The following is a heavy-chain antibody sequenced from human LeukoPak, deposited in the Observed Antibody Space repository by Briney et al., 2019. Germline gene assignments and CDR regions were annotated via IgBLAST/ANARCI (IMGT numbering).Heavy chain of an antibody. V-gene: IGHV1-46*01. CDR3: ARDEQRLVLHY. Sequence: ASVKVSCKASGYTFTSYYMRWVRQAPGQGLEWMGIINPSGGSTSYAQKFQGRVTMTRDMSTSTVYMELSSLRSEDTAVYYCARDEQRLVLHYWGQGTLVTVSS. D-gene: IGHD6-13*01. CDR2: INPSGGST. CDR1: GYTFTSYY. J-gene: IGHJ4*02.